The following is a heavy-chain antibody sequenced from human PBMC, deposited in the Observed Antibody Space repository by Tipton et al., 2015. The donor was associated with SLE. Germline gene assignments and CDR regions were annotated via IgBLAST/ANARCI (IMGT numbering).Heavy chain of an antibody. J-gene: IGHJ2*01. Sequence: LRLSCTVSGGSISSYYWSWIRQPPGKGLEWIGYIYYSGSTNYNPSLKSRVTISVDTSKNQFSLKLGSVTAADTAVYYCARDMHDILTGYSRHWYFDLWGRGTLVTVSS. CDR3: ARDMHDILTGYSRHWYFDL. D-gene: IGHD3-9*01. CDR1: GGSISSYY. CDR2: IYYSGST. V-gene: IGHV4-59*01.